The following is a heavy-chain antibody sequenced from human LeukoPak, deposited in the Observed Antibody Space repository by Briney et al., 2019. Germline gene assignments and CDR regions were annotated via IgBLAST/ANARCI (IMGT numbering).Heavy chain of an antibody. CDR3: TRNRGQWLVDY. J-gene: IGHJ4*02. CDR1: GGSISTSGYY. V-gene: IGHV4-39*07. D-gene: IGHD6-19*01. CDR2: IDASGNT. Sequence: SETLSLTCTVSGGSISTSGYYWGWIRQPPGKGLEYFASIDASGNTYYNPSLQSRVTISADTSKNQFSLKLSSVTAADTAVYYCTRNRGQWLVDYWGQGTLVTVSS.